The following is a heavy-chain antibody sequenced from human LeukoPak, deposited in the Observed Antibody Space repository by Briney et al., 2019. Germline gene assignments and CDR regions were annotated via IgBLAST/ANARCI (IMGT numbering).Heavy chain of an antibody. CDR3: ARDGRFDAFDI. V-gene: IGHV1-18*01. Sequence: ASVKVSSKASGYTFTSYGISWVRQAPGQGLKWMGWISAYNGNTNYAQKLQGTVTMTTDTSTSTAYMELRSLRSDETAVYYCARDGRFDAFDIWGQGTMVTVSS. CDR1: GYTFTSYG. J-gene: IGHJ3*02. CDR2: ISAYNGNT.